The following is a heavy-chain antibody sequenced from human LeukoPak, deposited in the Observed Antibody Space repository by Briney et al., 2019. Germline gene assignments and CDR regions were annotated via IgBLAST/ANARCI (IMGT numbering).Heavy chain of an antibody. Sequence: GASVKVSCKASGYTFTSYYMHWVRQAPGQGLEWMGIINPSGGSTSYAQKFQDRVTMARDTSTSTVYMELSSLRSEDTAVYYCARDHPRRGGPHDYWGQGTLVTVSS. CDR1: GYTFTSYY. V-gene: IGHV1-46*01. J-gene: IGHJ4*02. CDR2: INPSGGST. CDR3: ARDHPRRGGPHDY. D-gene: IGHD3-16*01.